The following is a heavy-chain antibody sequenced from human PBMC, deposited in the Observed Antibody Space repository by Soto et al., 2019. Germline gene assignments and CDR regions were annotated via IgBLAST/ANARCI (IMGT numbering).Heavy chain of an antibody. CDR2: ISSGSTNI. V-gene: IGHV3-11*01. Sequence: PGGFLRLSGAASGFTLSDFYMSWIRQAPGKGLEWISYISSGSTNIFYADSVKGRFTVSRDNAKNSVYLQMDSLRAEDTAVYYCARDRNAAGSDYWGQGTLVTVSS. D-gene: IGHD1-1*01. CDR1: GFTLSDFY. CDR3: ARDRNAAGSDY. J-gene: IGHJ4*02.